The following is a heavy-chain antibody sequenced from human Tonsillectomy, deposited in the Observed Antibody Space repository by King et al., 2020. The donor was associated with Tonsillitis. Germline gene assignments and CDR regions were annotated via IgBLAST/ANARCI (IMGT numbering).Heavy chain of an antibody. CDR3: AREPARITIFGVVSRTDAFDI. D-gene: IGHD3-3*01. CDR1: GGSISSGSYY. J-gene: IGHJ3*02. Sequence: VQLQESGPGLVKPSQTLSLTCTFSGGSISSGSYYWGWIRQPAGKGLGWIGRIYTSGSTNYNPPLKSRVTMAVDTSKNQFSLKLSSVTAADTAVYYCAREPARITIFGVVSRTDAFDIWGQGTMVTVSS. CDR2: IYTSGST. V-gene: IGHV4-61*02.